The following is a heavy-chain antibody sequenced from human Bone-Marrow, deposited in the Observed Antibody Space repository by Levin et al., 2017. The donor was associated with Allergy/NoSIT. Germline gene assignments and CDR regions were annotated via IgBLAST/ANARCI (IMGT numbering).Heavy chain of an antibody. Sequence: SQTLSLTCAVSGASITSDKWWSWVRQPPGKGLEWIGEVFHSGSTNYNPSFKSRVTISVDKSKNQFSLNLSSVTAADTAVYYCRQLVRGAYFDFWGQGTLVTVSS. J-gene: IGHJ4*02. D-gene: IGHD6-13*01. CDR2: VFHSGST. CDR3: RQLVRGAYFDF. V-gene: IGHV4-4*02. CDR1: GASITSDKW.